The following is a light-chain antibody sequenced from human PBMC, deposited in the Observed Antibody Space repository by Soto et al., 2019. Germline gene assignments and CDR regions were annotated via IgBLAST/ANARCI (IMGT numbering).Light chain of an antibody. V-gene: IGKV3-15*01. CDR3: QQYNDWPPLT. J-gene: IGKJ4*01. CDR1: QSVSSN. Sequence: EIVMTQSPATLSVSPGERATLSCRASQSVSSNLAWYQQKPGQAPRLLIYGASTRATGIPVRFSGSGSGTEFTLTISSLQSEYFAVYYCQQYNDWPPLTFGGGTKVEIK. CDR2: GAS.